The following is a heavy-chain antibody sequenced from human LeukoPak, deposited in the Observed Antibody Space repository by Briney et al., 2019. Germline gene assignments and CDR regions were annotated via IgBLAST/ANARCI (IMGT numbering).Heavy chain of an antibody. CDR2: IYYSGST. V-gene: IGHV4-39*01. D-gene: IGHD5-18*01. CDR3: ARLTWIQPDY. CDR1: GGSISSSSYY. Sequence: SETLSLTCTVSGGSISSSSYYWGWIRQPPGKGLEWIGSIYYSGSTYYNPSLKCRVTISVDTSKNQFSLKLSSVTAADTAVYYCARLTWIQPDYWGQGTLVTVSS. J-gene: IGHJ4*02.